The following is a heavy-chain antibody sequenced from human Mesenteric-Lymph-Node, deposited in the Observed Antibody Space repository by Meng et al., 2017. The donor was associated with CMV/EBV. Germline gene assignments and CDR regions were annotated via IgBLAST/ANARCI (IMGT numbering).Heavy chain of an antibody. V-gene: IGHV3-48*04. CDR3: ATYVRSGTYPYYFCTMDV. D-gene: IGHD1-26*01. CDR1: GFTFSSYT. Sequence: GESLKISCAASGFTFSSYTMNWVRQAPGKGLEWVSYISSSGSTIYYADSVKGRFTISRDNAKNSLYLQMNSLRAEDTAVYYCATYVRSGTYPYYFCTMDVWGQGTTVTVSS. CDR2: ISSSGSTI. J-gene: IGHJ6*02.